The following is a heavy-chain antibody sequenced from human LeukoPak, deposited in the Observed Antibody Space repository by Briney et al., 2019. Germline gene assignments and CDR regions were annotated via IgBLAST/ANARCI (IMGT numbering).Heavy chain of an antibody. D-gene: IGHD3-16*01. V-gene: IGHV3-9*01. CDR3: ARDGSIGGWGESNYHGMDV. Sequence: PGRSLRLSCAVSGFTYDDYGMHWVRRAPGKGLEWVSGISWSSGSIGYADSVKGRFTISRDNAKNSLYLEMHNLRAEDTALYYCARDGSIGGWGESNYHGMDVWGHGTTVTVSS. CDR1: GFTYDDYG. CDR2: ISWSSGSI. J-gene: IGHJ6*02.